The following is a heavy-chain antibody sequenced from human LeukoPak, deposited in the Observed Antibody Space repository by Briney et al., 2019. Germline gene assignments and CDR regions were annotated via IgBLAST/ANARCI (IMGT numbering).Heavy chain of an antibody. D-gene: IGHD3-3*02. CDR3: ATEVRRIFGVQPLGDY. Sequence: ASVKVSCKASGYTFTGYYMQCVRQAPGQGLEWMGWINPNSGGTNYAQKFQGRVTMTRDTSISTAYMELSRLRSDDTAVYYCATEVRRIFGVQPLGDYWGQGTLVTVSS. V-gene: IGHV1-2*02. J-gene: IGHJ4*02. CDR2: INPNSGGT. CDR1: GYTFTGYY.